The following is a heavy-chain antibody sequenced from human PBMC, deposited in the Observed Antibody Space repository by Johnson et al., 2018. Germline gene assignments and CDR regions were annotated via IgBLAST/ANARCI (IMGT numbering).Heavy chain of an antibody. J-gene: IGHJ3*01. V-gene: IGHV3-30-3*01. CDR1: GFTFSSYV. Sequence: QVQLVQSGGGVVQXGRSLRLSCAASGFTFSSYVIHWVRQAPGKGLEWVALISYDGTTKYYAAPVKGRFTISRDNSRNTLYLQMNSLQTEDTAVYYCARDRDAFDVWGQGTMVTVSS. CDR3: ARDRDAFDV. CDR2: ISYDGTTK.